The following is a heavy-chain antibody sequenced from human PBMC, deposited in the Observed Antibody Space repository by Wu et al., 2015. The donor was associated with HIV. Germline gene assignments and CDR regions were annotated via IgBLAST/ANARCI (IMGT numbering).Heavy chain of an antibody. V-gene: IGHV1-2*02. CDR1: GYTFTGHY. J-gene: IGHJ6*02. CDR3: ARGGDGYSYQTYYHGMDV. Sequence: QVQLVQSGAEVKKPGASVKVSCKASGYTFTGHYMHWVRQAPGQGLEWIGWLNPRSGDTKNAQKFQGRVTLTRDTSVSTIYMDLNSLRSDDTAVYYCARGGDGYSYQTYYHGMDVWGQGTTVTVSS. D-gene: IGHD5-24*01. CDR2: LNPRSGDT.